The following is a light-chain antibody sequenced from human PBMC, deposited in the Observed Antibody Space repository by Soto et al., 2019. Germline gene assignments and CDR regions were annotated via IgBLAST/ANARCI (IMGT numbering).Light chain of an antibody. CDR1: SSNIGSNY. Sequence: LTPRPSASGTPGQRVTISCSGSSSNIGSNYVYWYQQLPGTAPKLLIYRNNQRPSGVPDRFSGSKSGTSASLAISGLRSEDEADYYCAAWDDSLSGYVFGTGTKVTVL. V-gene: IGLV1-47*01. CDR2: RNN. J-gene: IGLJ1*01. CDR3: AAWDDSLSGYV.